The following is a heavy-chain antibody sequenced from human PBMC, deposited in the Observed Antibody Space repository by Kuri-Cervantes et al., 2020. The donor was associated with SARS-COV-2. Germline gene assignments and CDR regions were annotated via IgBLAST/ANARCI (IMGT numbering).Heavy chain of an antibody. CDR1: GGSISSYY. Sequence: SETLSLTCTVSGGSISSYYWSWIRQPPGKGLEWIGYIYYSGSTNYNPSLKSRVTISVDTSKNQFSLKLSSVTAVDTAVYYCARTHYATLLDIWGQGTMVTVSS. J-gene: IGHJ3*02. V-gene: IGHV4-59*01. D-gene: IGHD2-2*01. CDR3: ARTHYATLLDI. CDR2: IYYSGST.